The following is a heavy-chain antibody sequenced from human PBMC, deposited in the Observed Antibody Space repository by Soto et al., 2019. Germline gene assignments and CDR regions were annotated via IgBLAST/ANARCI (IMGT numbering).Heavy chain of an antibody. D-gene: IGHD3-9*01. CDR2: ARNKANSYTT. V-gene: IGHV3-72*01. CDR1: VFTFSDHH. CDR3: VTRPPNAIYFGVFDY. Sequence: GGSLRLSCAASVFTFSDHHMDWVRQAPGKGLEWVGRARNKANSYTTEYAASVKGRFTISRDDSKNSLYLQMNSLKTEDTAVYYCVTRPPNAIYFGVFDYWGPGTLVTV. J-gene: IGHJ4*02.